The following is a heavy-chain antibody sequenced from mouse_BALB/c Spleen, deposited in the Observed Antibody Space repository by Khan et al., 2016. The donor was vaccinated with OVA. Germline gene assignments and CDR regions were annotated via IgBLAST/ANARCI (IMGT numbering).Heavy chain of an antibody. V-gene: IGHV1-7*01. CDR3: ANHGSSSAWLTY. Sequence: QVQLQQSGAELAKPGASVKMSCKASGYTFTSYWMHWVKQRPGQGLEWIGYINPSTGYTEYNQRFKDKATLTADKSSSTAYMQLSSLTSEESAVYYCANHGSSSAWLTYWGQETLSLSLQ. CDR2: INPSTGYT. J-gene: IGHJ3*01. CDR1: GYTFTSYW. D-gene: IGHD1-1*01.